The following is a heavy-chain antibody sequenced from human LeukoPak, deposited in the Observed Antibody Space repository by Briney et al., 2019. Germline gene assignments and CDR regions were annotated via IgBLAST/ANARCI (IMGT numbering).Heavy chain of an antibody. CDR1: SGSISSYY. J-gene: IGHJ4*02. V-gene: IGHV4-4*07. D-gene: IGHD3-9*01. CDR3: ARDAPSILTGYYFDY. Sequence: SETLSLTCTVSSGSISSYYWSWIRRPAGKELVWIGRIYTSGSTYYNPSLKSRVTMSVDTSKNQFSLKLSSVTAADPAVYYCARDAPSILTGYYFDYWGQGTLVTVSS. CDR2: IYTSGST.